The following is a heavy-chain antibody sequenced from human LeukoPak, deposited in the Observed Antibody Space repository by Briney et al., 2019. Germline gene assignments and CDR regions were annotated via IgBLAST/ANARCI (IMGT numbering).Heavy chain of an antibody. CDR2: LYYRSKWYN. CDR1: GDSVSSNSAA. CDR3: AREGTRAAAGTEIDY. D-gene: IGHD6-13*01. Sequence: SGTVSLTCAISGDSVSSNSAAWNWIRQSPSRGLEWLGSLYYRSKWYNDYAVSVKSRITINPDTSKNQFSLQLNSVTPEDTAVYYCAREGTRAAAGTEIDYWGQGTLVTVSS. J-gene: IGHJ4*02. V-gene: IGHV6-1*01.